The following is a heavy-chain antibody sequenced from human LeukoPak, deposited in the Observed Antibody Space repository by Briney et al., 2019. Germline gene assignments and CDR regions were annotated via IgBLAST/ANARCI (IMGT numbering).Heavy chain of an antibody. CDR1: GGSISSYY. CDR3: ARRSWASGYYYYYYMDV. Sequence: SETLSLTFTVSGGSISSYYWSWIRQPAGKGLEWIGSIYYSGSTYYNPSLKSRVTISVDTSKNQFSLKLSSVTAADTAVYYCARRSWASGYYYYYYMDVWGKGTTVTVSS. CDR2: IYYSGST. V-gene: IGHV4-59*08. J-gene: IGHJ6*03. D-gene: IGHD1-26*01.